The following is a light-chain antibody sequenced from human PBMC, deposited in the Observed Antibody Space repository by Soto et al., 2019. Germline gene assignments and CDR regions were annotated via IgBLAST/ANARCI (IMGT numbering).Light chain of an antibody. J-gene: IGKJ1*01. Sequence: DIQMTQSPSSLSASVGDRVTITCRASQYISTYLNWYRQKSGKAPEVLIYSASTLQSGVPSRFSGRGSGTDFTLTIIGLQSEDFATYYCHQYSSYSWTFGQGTKVDIK. CDR1: QYISTY. CDR3: HQYSSYSWT. CDR2: SAS. V-gene: IGKV1-39*01.